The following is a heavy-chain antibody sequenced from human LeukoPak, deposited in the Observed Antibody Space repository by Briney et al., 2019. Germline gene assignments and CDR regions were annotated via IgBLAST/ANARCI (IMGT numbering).Heavy chain of an antibody. CDR1: GFTFSDYY. CDR3: ARDVVVVVAADSNFDY. D-gene: IGHD2-15*01. J-gene: IGHJ4*02. CDR2: ISSSGSAT. V-gene: IGHV3-11*04. Sequence: SGGSLRLSCAASGFTFSDYYMSWIRQAPGKGLEWVSYISSSGSATYYADSVKGRFTISRDNSKNTLYLQMNSLRAEDTAVYYCARDVVVVVAADSNFDYWGQGTLVTVSS.